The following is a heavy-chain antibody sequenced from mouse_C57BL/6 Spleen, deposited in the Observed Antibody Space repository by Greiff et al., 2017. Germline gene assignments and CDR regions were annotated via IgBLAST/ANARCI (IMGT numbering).Heavy chain of an antibody. CDR1: GYTFTSYW. CDR3: ESDWGKAYDVDD. V-gene: IGHV1-61*01. CDR2: IYPSDSET. D-gene: IGHD2-12*01. Sequence: QVQLKQPGAELVRPGSSVKLSCKASGYTFTSYWMDWVKQRPGQGLEWIGNIYPSDSETHYNQKFKDKATLTVDKSSSTAYMQLSRLTSEDSAVYYCESDWGKAYDVDDWGQGTTLTVSS. J-gene: IGHJ2*01.